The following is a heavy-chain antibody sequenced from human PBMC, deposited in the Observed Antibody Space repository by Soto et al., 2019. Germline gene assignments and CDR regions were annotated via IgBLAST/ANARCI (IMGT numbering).Heavy chain of an antibody. CDR2: ISGSGGST. CDR3: AKASPYYDFWSGYYAPYYYMDV. D-gene: IGHD3-3*01. Sequence: PGGSLRLSCAASGFTFSSYAMSWVRQAPGKGLEWVSAISGSGGSTYYADSVKGRFTISRDNSKNTLYLQMNSLRAEDTAVYYCAKASPYYDFWSGYYAPYYYMDVWGKGTTVTVSS. CDR1: GFTFSSYA. J-gene: IGHJ6*03. V-gene: IGHV3-23*01.